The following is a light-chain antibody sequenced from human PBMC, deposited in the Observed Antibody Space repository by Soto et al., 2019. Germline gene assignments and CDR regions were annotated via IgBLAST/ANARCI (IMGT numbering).Light chain of an antibody. V-gene: IGLV2-14*01. CDR1: SSDVGGSNY. Sequence: QSVLTQPASVSGPPGQSITISCTGTSSDVGGSNYVSWYQQLPGKAPKLMIYDVSDRPSGVSNRFSGSKSGNTASLTISGLQAVDEADYYCCSFADFTYVFGTGTKVTVL. J-gene: IGLJ1*01. CDR2: DVS. CDR3: CSFADFTYV.